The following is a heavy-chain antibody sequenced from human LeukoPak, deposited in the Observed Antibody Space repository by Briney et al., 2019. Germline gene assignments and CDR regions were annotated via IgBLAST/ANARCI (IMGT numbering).Heavy chain of an antibody. CDR3: ARGGWIQLWLPLDY. CDR2: ISASGAST. D-gene: IGHD5-18*01. Sequence: GGSLRLSCAASGFTFRNYAMSWVRQAPGKGLEWVSTISASGASTGYADSVKGRFTISRDNSKNTLYLQMNSLRAEDTAVYYCARGGWIQLWLPLDYWGQGTLVTVSS. CDR1: GFTFRNYA. J-gene: IGHJ4*02. V-gene: IGHV3-23*01.